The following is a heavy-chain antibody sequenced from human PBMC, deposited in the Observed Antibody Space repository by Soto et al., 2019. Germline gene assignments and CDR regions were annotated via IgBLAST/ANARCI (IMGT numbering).Heavy chain of an antibody. J-gene: IGHJ6*02. CDR1: GGSISSYY. D-gene: IGHD6-6*01. CDR2: IYYSGST. CDR3: ARGRPEYYYYYGMDV. V-gene: IGHV4-59*01. Sequence: SETLSLTCTVSGGSISSYYWSWIRQPPGKGLEWIGYIYYSGSTNYNPSLKSRVTISVDTSKNQFSLKLRSVTAADTAVYYCARGRPEYYYYYGMDVWGQGTTVTVSS.